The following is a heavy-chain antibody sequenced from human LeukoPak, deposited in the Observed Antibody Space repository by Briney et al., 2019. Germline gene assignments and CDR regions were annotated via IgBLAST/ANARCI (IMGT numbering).Heavy chain of an antibody. CDR2: ISYDGSNK. Sequence: PGGSLRLPCAASGFTFSSCAMHWVRQAPGKGLEWVAVISYDGSNKYYADSVKGRFTISRDNSKNTLYLQMNSLRAEDTAVYYCARGYFGYWGQGTLVTVSS. V-gene: IGHV3-30-3*01. D-gene: IGHD3-22*01. CDR3: ARGYFGY. CDR1: GFTFSSCA. J-gene: IGHJ4*02.